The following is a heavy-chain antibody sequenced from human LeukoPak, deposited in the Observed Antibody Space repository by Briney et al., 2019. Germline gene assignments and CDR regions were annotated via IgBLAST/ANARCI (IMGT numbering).Heavy chain of an antibody. D-gene: IGHD1-7*01. CDR2: IHYDSTTE. Sequence: SGRSLRLSCAASGFTFSSYEMNWVRQAPGKGLEWVAYIHYDSTTEDYADSVKGRFTISRDNSKNTLFLQMNNLRVEDMAVFYCAKDWNWAIDYWGQGTLVTVSS. J-gene: IGHJ4*02. CDR3: AKDWNWAIDY. V-gene: IGHV3-30*02. CDR1: GFTFSSYE.